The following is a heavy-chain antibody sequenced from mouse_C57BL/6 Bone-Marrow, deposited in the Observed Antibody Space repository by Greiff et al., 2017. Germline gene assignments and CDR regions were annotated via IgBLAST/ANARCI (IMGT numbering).Heavy chain of an antibody. Sequence: EVQLQESGPGLVKPSQSLSLTCSVTGYSITSGYYWNWIRQLPGNKLEWMGYISYDGSNNYNPTLKNRISITRDTSTNQFFLKLSSVTTEDTATYYCARAYGSSYWYFDVWGTGTTVTVSS. CDR3: ARAYGSSYWYFDV. J-gene: IGHJ1*03. CDR1: GYSITSGYY. D-gene: IGHD1-1*01. CDR2: ISYDGSN. V-gene: IGHV3-6*01.